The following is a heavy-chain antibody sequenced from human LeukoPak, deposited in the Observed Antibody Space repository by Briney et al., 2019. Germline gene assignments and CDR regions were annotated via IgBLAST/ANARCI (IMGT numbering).Heavy chain of an antibody. V-gene: IGHV3-30*18. Sequence: GGSLRLSCAASGFTFSSYGMHWVRQAPGKGLEWVAVISYDGSNKYYADSVKGRFTISRDNSKNTLYLQMNSLRAEDTAVHYCANGAEFQVGATDFDYWGQGTLVTVSS. CDR1: GFTFSSYG. CDR3: ANGAEFQVGATDFDY. D-gene: IGHD1-26*01. CDR2: ISYDGSNK. J-gene: IGHJ4*02.